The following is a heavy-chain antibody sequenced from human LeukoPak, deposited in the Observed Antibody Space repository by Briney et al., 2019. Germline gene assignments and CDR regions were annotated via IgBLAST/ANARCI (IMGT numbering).Heavy chain of an antibody. Sequence: SETLSLTCTVSGGSISSGSYYWSWIRQPAGKGLEWIGRIYTSGSTNYNPSLKSRVTISVDTSKNQFSLKLSSVTAADTAVYYCARRWGGTHWYFDLWGRGTLVTVSS. CDR3: ARRWGGTHWYFDL. D-gene: IGHD2-15*01. V-gene: IGHV4-61*02. CDR1: GGSISSGSYY. CDR2: IYTSGST. J-gene: IGHJ2*01.